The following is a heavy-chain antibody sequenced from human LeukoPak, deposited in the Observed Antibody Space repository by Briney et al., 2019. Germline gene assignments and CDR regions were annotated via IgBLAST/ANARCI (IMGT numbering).Heavy chain of an antibody. D-gene: IGHD4-23*01. Sequence: GESLKISCKGSGYSFTSYWINWVRQMPGKGLEWMGIIYPGDSDTKYSPSLQGQVTISADKSINSAYLQWSSLKASDTAMYYCARRSYGGKDFDYWGQGTLVTVSS. V-gene: IGHV5-51*01. CDR1: GYSFTSYW. CDR3: ARRSYGGKDFDY. J-gene: IGHJ4*02. CDR2: IYPGDSDT.